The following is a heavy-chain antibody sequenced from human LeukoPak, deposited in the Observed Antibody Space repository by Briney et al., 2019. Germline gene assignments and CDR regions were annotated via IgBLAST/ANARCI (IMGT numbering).Heavy chain of an antibody. J-gene: IGHJ4*02. CDR1: GGSISSSSYY. V-gene: IGHV4-39*07. CDR3: ARALLWFGELSFDY. CDR2: IYYSGST. Sequence: SETLSLTCTVSGGSISSSSYYWGWIRQPPGKGLEWIGSIYYSGSTYYNPSLKSRVTISVDTPKNQFSLKLSSVTAADTAVYYCARALLWFGELSFDYWGQGTLVTVSS. D-gene: IGHD3-10*01.